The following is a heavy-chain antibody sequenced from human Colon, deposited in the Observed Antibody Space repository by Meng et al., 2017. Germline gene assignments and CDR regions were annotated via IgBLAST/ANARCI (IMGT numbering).Heavy chain of an antibody. CDR2: IVYSGSN. CDR1: GVSAVSVYSY. D-gene: IGHD4-17*01. J-gene: IGHJ4*02. V-gene: IGHV4-61*01. CDR3: ARDVGGDYETLFDY. Sequence: SEPMVRLCMSSGVSAVSVYSYWSWCRQPPGKGLAWIRDIVYSGSNTYTPSLKTRVTISVDTSKNQFSLKLTSVTAADTAVYFCARDVGGDYETLFDYWGQGTLVTVSS.